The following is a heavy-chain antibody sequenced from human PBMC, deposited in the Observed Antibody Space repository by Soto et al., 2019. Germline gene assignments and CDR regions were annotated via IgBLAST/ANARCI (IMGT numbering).Heavy chain of an antibody. V-gene: IGHV1-69*01. CDR2: IIPIFGTA. Sequence: QVQLVQSGAEVKKPGSSVKVSCKASGGTFSSYAISWVRQAPGQGLEWMGGIIPIFGTANYAQKFQGRVTITADESTSTAYMELSSLRSEDTAVYYCARVGTGASSWYLAWFDPWGQGTLVTVSS. D-gene: IGHD6-13*01. CDR1: GGTFSSYA. CDR3: ARVGTGASSWYLAWFDP. J-gene: IGHJ5*02.